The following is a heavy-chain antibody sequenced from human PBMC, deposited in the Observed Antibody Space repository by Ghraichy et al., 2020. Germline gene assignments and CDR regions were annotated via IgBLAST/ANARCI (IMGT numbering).Heavy chain of an antibody. V-gene: IGHV3-21*01. Sequence: GGSLRLSCAASGFTFSSYSMNWVRQAPGKGLEWVSSISSSSYIYYADSVKGRFTISRDNAKNSLYLQMNSLRAEDTAVYYCARDDYYDSSGYSGSNAFDIWGQGTMVTVSS. J-gene: IGHJ3*02. CDR2: ISSSSYI. CDR1: GFTFSSYS. D-gene: IGHD3-22*01. CDR3: ARDDYYDSSGYSGSNAFDI.